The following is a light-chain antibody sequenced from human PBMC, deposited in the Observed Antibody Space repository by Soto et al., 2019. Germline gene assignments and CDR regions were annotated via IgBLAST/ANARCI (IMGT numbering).Light chain of an antibody. Sequence: DIPMTQSPSTLSASVGDRVTITCRASQSISTYSNWYQQKVGRAPTLLIYAASSLQSGVPSRFSGGGSGTDFTLTISSLQPEDFAMYFCQQCYSSPRTFGQGTKVDIK. CDR3: QQCYSSPRT. CDR2: AAS. CDR1: QSISTY. J-gene: IGKJ1*01. V-gene: IGKV1-39*01.